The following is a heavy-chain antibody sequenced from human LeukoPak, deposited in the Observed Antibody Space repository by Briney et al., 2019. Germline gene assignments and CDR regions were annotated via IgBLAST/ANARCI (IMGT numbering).Heavy chain of an antibody. CDR2: ICTAGDT. CDR1: GFTFSSYD. Sequence: GRSLRLSCAASGFTFSSYDMHWVRQAPGKGLEWVSAICTAGDTYYPGSAKGRFTISRENANNSLYLQMISLRAGNTAVYDCARGVRGSYCEETYFDYWGQGTLVTVSS. D-gene: IGHD1-26*01. V-gene: IGHV3-13*01. J-gene: IGHJ4*02. CDR3: ARGVRGSYCEETYFDY.